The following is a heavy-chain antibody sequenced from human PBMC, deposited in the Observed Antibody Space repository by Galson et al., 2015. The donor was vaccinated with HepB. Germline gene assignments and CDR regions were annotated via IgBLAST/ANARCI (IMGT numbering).Heavy chain of an antibody. Sequence: SVKVSCKASGGTFSSYAISWVRQAPGRGLEWMGGIIPIFGTANYAQKFQGRVTITADESTSTAYMELSSLRSEDTAVYYCARENSSGWYGGWFDPWGQGTLVTVSS. D-gene: IGHD6-19*01. CDR3: ARENSSGWYGGWFDP. CDR2: IIPIFGTA. J-gene: IGHJ5*02. V-gene: IGHV1-69*13. CDR1: GGTFSSYA.